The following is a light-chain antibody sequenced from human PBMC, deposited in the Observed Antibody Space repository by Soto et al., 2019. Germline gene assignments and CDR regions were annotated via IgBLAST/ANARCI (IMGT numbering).Light chain of an antibody. V-gene: IGKV3-15*01. J-gene: IGKJ1*01. Sequence: EIVMTQSPATLSVSPGERATLSSRASQSISSNLAWYQQKPGQAPRLLIYAASARATGIPARFSGSGSGTEFTLTISSLQSEDFAVYYCQQYNNWPPWTFGQGTKVEIK. CDR3: QQYNNWPPWT. CDR1: QSISSN. CDR2: AAS.